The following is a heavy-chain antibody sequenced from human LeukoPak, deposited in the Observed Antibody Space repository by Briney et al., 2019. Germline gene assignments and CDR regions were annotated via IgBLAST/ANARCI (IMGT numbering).Heavy chain of an antibody. J-gene: IGHJ4*02. CDR2: ISYSGST. D-gene: IGHD6-19*01. CDR1: SGSISNYY. CDR3: ARDHGSGWTWAYDY. V-gene: IGHV4-59*01. Sequence: SETLSLTCTVSSGSISNYYWSWIRQPPGKGLEWIGYISYSGSTNYNPSLKSRVTMSVDTSKYQFSLKLSSVTAADTAVYYCARDHGSGWTWAYDYWGQGTLVTVSS.